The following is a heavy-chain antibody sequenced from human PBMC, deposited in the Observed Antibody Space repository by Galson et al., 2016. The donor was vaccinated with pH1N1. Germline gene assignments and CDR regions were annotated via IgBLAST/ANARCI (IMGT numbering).Heavy chain of an antibody. J-gene: IGHJ3*01. D-gene: IGHD2-21*02. CDR1: GYSIISGYY. V-gene: IGHV4-38-2*01. Sequence: ETLSLTCAVSGYSIISGYYWGWVRQPPGKGLEWIGSIFHSGSTYYNPSLKSRVTISVDTSRNQFSLTLSSATAADTALYYCASSIPVTALDAFDLWGQGTMVTVSS. CDR2: IFHSGST. CDR3: ASSIPVTALDAFDL.